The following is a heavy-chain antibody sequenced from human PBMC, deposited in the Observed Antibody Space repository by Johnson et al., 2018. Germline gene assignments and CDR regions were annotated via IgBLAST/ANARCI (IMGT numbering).Heavy chain of an antibody. D-gene: IGHD3-22*01. CDR3: ARDGDSSPDYYYYYMDV. V-gene: IGHV3-30-3*01. CDR2: ISYDGNYK. J-gene: IGHJ6*03. Sequence: QVLLVQSGGCVVQPGRSXRLSCAASGFTFSSYTMHWVRQAPGQGLEWVALISYDGNYKYYRDSVKGRFTISRDNSKNTLYLQMNSLRAEDTAVYYCARDGDSSPDYYYYYMDVWGKGTTVTVSS. CDR1: GFTFSSYT.